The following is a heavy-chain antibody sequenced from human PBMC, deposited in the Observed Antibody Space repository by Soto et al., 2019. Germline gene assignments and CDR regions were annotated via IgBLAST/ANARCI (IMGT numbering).Heavy chain of an antibody. CDR1: GLTFTRYS. CDR3: ARESEDLTSNFDY. V-gene: IGHV3-21*06. J-gene: IGHJ4*02. CDR2: ISSTTNYI. Sequence: EVQLVESGGGLVKPGGSLRLSCAASGLTFTRYSMNWVRQAPGKGLDWVPSISSTTNYIYYGDSMKGRFTISRENAKNSLYLEMNSLRAEDTAVYYCARESEDLTSNFDYWGQGTLVTVSS.